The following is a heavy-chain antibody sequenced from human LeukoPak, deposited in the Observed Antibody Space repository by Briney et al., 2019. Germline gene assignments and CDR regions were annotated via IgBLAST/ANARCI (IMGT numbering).Heavy chain of an antibody. Sequence: ASVKVSCKASGYTFTGYYMHWVRQAPGQGLEWMGWINPNSGGTNYAQKFQGWVTMTRDTSISTAYMELSRLRSDDTAVYYCARDGGIAVAGFDPWGQGTLVTVSS. CDR2: INPNSGGT. J-gene: IGHJ5*02. CDR1: GYTFTGYY. D-gene: IGHD6-19*01. CDR3: ARDGGIAVAGFDP. V-gene: IGHV1-2*04.